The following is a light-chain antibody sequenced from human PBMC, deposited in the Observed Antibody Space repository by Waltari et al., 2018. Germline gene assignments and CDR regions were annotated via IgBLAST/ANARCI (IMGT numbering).Light chain of an antibody. Sequence: QSALTQPASVSGSPGQSITISCTGTSSDIGNYDHVSWYQQHPGKAPKLVIYDVRKRPSGVSTRFSGSKSGNTASLTISGLQADDEADYYCCSYAGSIIFNVFGSGTKVTVL. J-gene: IGLJ6*01. CDR2: DVR. CDR3: CSYAGSIIFNV. V-gene: IGLV2-23*02. CDR1: SSDIGNYDH.